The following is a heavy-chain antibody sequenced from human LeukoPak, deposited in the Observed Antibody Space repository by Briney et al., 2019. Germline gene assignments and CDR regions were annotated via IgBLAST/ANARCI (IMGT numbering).Heavy chain of an antibody. J-gene: IGHJ4*02. CDR3: ASGYSSGWDYSDY. CDR1: GFTFSSYA. Sequence: GGTLRLSCSASGFTFSSYAMHWLRQAPGKGLEYVSAISSNGGSTYYADSVKGRFNISRDNSKNTLYLQMSSLRAEDTAVYYCASGYSSGWDYSDYWGQGTLVTVSA. CDR2: ISSNGGST. D-gene: IGHD6-19*01. V-gene: IGHV3-64D*09.